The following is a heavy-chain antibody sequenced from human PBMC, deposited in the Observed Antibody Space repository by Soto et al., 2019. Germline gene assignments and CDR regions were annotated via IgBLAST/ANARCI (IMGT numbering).Heavy chain of an antibody. CDR2: ISYDGSNK. V-gene: IGHV3-30*18. CDR1: GFTFSSYG. CDR3: AKGGKSYDFWSGYSPEGDYYYYMDV. D-gene: IGHD3-3*01. Sequence: GGSLRLSCAASGFTFSSYGMHWVRQAPGKGLEWVAVISYDGSNKYYADSVKGRFTISRDNSKNTLYLQMNSLRAEDTAVYYCAKGGKSYDFWSGYSPEGDYYYYMDVWGKGTTVTVSS. J-gene: IGHJ6*03.